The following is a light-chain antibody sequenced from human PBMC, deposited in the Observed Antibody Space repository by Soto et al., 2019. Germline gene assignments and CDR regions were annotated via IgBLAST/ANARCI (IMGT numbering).Light chain of an antibody. Sequence: QSALTQHASVSGSPGQSITVSCTGTSSAVGSYNLVSWYQHHPGKAPQLMIYEVTKRPSGVSDRFSGSKSGNTASLTISGLQAEDEADYYCCSYAGSNTYVLGSGTKVTVL. J-gene: IGLJ1*01. CDR3: CSYAGSNTYV. CDR1: SSAVGSYNL. CDR2: EVT. V-gene: IGLV2-23*02.